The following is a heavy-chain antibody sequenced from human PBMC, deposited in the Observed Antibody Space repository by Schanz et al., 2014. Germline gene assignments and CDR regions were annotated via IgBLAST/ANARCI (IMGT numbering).Heavy chain of an antibody. V-gene: IGHV3-30*03. CDR3: ARDFHSCGPHLDY. D-gene: IGHD6-25*01. J-gene: IGHJ4*02. CDR2: INSDRTKI. CDR1: GFTLSSYG. Sequence: QVRLVESGGGVVQPGRSLRLSCAASGFTLSSYGMHWVRQAPGKGLEWVAFINSDRTKIFYADSVKGRFTVSRDNSKSTLYLQLSSLRAEDTAVYYCARDFHSCGPHLDYWGQGSLVTVSS.